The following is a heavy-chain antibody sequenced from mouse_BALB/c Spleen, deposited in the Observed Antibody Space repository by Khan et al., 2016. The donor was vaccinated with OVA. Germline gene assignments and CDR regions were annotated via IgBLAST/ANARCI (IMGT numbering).Heavy chain of an antibody. V-gene: IGHV1-54*01. CDR2: INPGSGDT. CDR1: GYAFTDFL. J-gene: IGHJ3*01. CDR3: SSGGYGSWAY. Sequence: VQLQASGAELVRPGTSVKVSCKASGYAFTDFLIEWLQQRPGQGLEWIGLINPGSGDTNYNENFKGKATLNANKSSSTAYMQLSRLTSDDAAVDFCSSGGYGSWAYWGQGTLVTVSA. D-gene: IGHD1-1*02.